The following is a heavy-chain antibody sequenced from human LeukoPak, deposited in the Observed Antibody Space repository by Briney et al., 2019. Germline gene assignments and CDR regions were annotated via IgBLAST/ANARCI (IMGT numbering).Heavy chain of an antibody. CDR1: GYTFTSYH. CDR3: ARDGIQNVLMVYVTTFDY. J-gene: IGHJ4*02. D-gene: IGHD2-8*01. Sequence: ASVKVSCKASGYTFTSYHMHWVRQAPGQGREGMGMINPNSGGTNYAQKFQGRVTMTRDTSISTAYMELSRLRSDDTAVYYCARDGIQNVLMVYVTTFDYWGQGTLVTVSS. V-gene: IGHV1-2*02. CDR2: INPNSGGT.